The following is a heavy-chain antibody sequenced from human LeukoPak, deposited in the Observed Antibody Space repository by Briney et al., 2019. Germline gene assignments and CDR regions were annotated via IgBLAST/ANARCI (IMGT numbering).Heavy chain of an antibody. CDR1: GFTFSAYW. V-gene: IGHV3-7*01. CDR3: AREHYYDSSGFYRDFDC. J-gene: IGHJ4*02. D-gene: IGHD3-22*01. Sequence: GGSLRLSCAASGFTFSAYWMSWVRQAPGKGLEWVANIRQDGSDKYYVDSVKGRFTISRDNAKNSLYLQMNSLRAEDTAVYYCAREHYYDSSGFYRDFDCWGQGTLVTVSS. CDR2: IRQDGSDK.